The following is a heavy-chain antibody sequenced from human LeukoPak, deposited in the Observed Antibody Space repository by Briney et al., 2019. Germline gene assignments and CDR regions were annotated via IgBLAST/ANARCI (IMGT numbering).Heavy chain of an antibody. CDR3: ARENCSGGSCYFYFDY. D-gene: IGHD2-15*01. CDR1: GFTSSSYA. V-gene: IGHV3-30*04. CDR2: ISYDGSNK. J-gene: IGHJ4*02. Sequence: GGSLRLSCAASGFTSSSYAMHWVRQAPGKGLEWVAVISYDGSNKYYADSVKGRFTISGDNSKNTLYLQMNSLRAEDTAVYYCARENCSGGSCYFYFDYWGQGTLVTVSS.